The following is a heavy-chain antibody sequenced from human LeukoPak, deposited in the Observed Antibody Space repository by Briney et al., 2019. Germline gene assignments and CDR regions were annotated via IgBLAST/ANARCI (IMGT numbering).Heavy chain of an antibody. J-gene: IGHJ5*02. CDR3: ARDWGAQLWSDNWFDP. D-gene: IGHD5-18*01. V-gene: IGHV4-4*07. Sequence: SETLSLTCTVSGGSISSYHWSWIRQPAGKGLEWIGRIYTSGSTNYNPSLKSRVTMSVDTSKNQFSLKLSSVTAADTAGYYCARDWGAQLWSDNWFDPWGQGTLVTVSS. CDR2: IYTSGST. CDR1: GGSISSYH.